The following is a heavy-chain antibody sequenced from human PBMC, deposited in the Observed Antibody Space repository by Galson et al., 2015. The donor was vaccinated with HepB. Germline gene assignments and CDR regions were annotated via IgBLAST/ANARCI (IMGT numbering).Heavy chain of an antibody. CDR3: TTDGVGATNYFDY. D-gene: IGHD1-26*01. V-gene: IGHV3-15*01. J-gene: IGHJ4*02. Sequence: SLRLSCAASGFTFSNAWMSWVRQAPGKGLEWVGRIKSKTDGGTTDYAAPVKGRFTISRDDSKNTLYLQMNSLKTEDTAVYYCTTDGVGATNYFDYWGQGTLVTVSS. CDR1: GFTFSNAW. CDR2: IKSKTDGGTT.